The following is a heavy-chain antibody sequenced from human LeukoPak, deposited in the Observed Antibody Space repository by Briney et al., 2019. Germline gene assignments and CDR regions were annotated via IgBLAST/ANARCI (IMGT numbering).Heavy chain of an antibody. CDR1: GYTFTGYY. CDR3: AREPMVRDFNWFYP. CDR2: INPNSGGT. J-gene: IGHJ5*02. Sequence: GASVKVSCKASGYTFTGYYIHWVRQAPGQGLEWRGRINPNSGGTNYAQKFQGRVTMTRDTSISTAYMELNRLTSDDTAVYYCAREPMVRDFNWFYPWGQGTLVTVSS. V-gene: IGHV1-2*06. D-gene: IGHD3-10*01.